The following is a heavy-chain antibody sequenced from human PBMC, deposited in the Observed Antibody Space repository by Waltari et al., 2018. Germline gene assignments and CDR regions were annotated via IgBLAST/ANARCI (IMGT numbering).Heavy chain of an antibody. D-gene: IGHD1-7*01. J-gene: IGHJ3*02. CDR1: GFTVSSYW. CDR3: ARVDANWNYDRAFDI. V-gene: IGHV3-7*01. Sequence: EVQLVESGGGLVQPGGSLRLSCAASGFTVSSYWMSWVRQAPGKGLEWVANIKQDGSEKYYVDSVKGRFTISRDNAKNSLYLQMNSLRAEDTAVYYCARVDANWNYDRAFDIWGQGTMVTVSS. CDR2: IKQDGSEK.